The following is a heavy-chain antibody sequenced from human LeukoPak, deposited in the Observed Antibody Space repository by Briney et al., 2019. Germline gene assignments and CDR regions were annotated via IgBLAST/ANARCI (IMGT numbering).Heavy chain of an antibody. D-gene: IGHD2-21*01. Sequence: GGSLRLSCAASGSTFSSYEMNWVRQAPGKGLEWVSYISSSGSTIYYADSVKGRFTISRDNAKNSLYLQMNSLRAEDTAVYYCARESRRGLSITYYYGMDVWGKGTTVTVSS. CDR3: ARESRRGLSITYYYGMDV. CDR1: GSTFSSYE. V-gene: IGHV3-48*03. J-gene: IGHJ6*04. CDR2: ISSSGSTI.